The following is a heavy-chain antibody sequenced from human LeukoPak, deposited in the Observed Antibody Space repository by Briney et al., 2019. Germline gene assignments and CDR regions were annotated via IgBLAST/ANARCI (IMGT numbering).Heavy chain of an antibody. CDR1: GFTFSRHW. J-gene: IGHJ4*02. D-gene: IGHD2-15*01. V-gene: IGHV3-7*03. CDR2: IKQDGSAK. Sequence: GGSLRLSCAASGFTFSRHWMYWVRQAPGKGLEWVANIKQDGSAKPYVGSVKGRFTISRDNAKNSLFLLMNSLRAEDTAVYYCARDNGWSADFWGQGTLVTVSS. CDR3: ARDNGWSADF.